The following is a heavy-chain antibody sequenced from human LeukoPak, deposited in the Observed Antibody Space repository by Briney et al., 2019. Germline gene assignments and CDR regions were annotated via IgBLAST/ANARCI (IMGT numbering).Heavy chain of an antibody. V-gene: IGHV3-48*03. D-gene: IGHD3-9*01. CDR3: AMTETYYDILTGYYTPTKTVDY. CDR1: GFTFSSYE. Sequence: GGSLRLSCAASGFTFSSYEMNWVRQAPGKGLEWVSYISSSGSTIYYADSVKGRFTISRDNAKNSLYLQMNSLRAEDTAVYYCAMTETYYDILTGYYTPTKTVDYWGQGTLVTVSS. J-gene: IGHJ4*02. CDR2: ISSSGSTI.